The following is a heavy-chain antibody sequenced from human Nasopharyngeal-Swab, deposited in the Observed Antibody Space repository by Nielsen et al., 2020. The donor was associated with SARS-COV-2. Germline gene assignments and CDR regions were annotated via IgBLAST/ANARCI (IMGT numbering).Heavy chain of an antibody. Sequence: GESLKISCAASGFTFSSYAMSWVRQAPGKGLEWVSAISGSGGSTYYADSVKGRFTISRDNTKNTLYPQMNSLRAEETAVYYCAKGRITMTPFDYWGQGTLVTVSS. J-gene: IGHJ4*02. CDR2: ISGSGGST. V-gene: IGHV3-23*01. D-gene: IGHD3-22*01. CDR3: AKGRITMTPFDY. CDR1: GFTFSSYA.